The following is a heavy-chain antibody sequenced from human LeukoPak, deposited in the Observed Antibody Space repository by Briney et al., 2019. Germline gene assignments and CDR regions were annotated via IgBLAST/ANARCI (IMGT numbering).Heavy chain of an antibody. CDR2: IIPIFGTA. CDR3: ARVPASNYDILTGYPYYYYYYMDV. CDR1: GGTFISYA. Sequence: SVKVSCKASGGTFISYAISWVRQAPGQGLEWMGGIIPIFGTANYAQKFQGRVTITADESTSTAYMELSSLRSEDTAVYYCARVPASNYDILTGYPYYYYYYMDVWGKGTTVTISS. D-gene: IGHD3-9*01. J-gene: IGHJ6*03. V-gene: IGHV1-69*13.